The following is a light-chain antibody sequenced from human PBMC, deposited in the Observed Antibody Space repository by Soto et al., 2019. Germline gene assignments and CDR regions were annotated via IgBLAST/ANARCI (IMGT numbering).Light chain of an antibody. Sequence: IVMPQSPATLSVSPGERATLSCRASQSVSNNLAWYQQRPGQAPSLLIYGASTRATGIPARFSGSGSGTEFTLTISYLQSEDFAVYYCQQYSKWPPITFGQGTRLEIK. J-gene: IGKJ5*01. CDR3: QQYSKWPPIT. CDR2: GAS. CDR1: QSVSNN. V-gene: IGKV3-15*01.